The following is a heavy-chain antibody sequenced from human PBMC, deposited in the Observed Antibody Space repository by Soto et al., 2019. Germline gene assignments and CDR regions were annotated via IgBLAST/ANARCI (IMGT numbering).Heavy chain of an antibody. D-gene: IGHD4-17*01. CDR3: ARLDLGDYGPYYFDY. J-gene: IGHJ4*02. CDR1: GGSISSYY. CDR2: IYYSGST. V-gene: IGHV4-59*04. Sequence: PSETLSLTCTVSGGSISSYYWSWIRQPPGKGLEWIGYIYYSGSTYYNPSLKSRVTISVDTSKNQFSLKLSSVTAADTAVYYCARLDLGDYGPYYFDYWGQGTLVTVSS.